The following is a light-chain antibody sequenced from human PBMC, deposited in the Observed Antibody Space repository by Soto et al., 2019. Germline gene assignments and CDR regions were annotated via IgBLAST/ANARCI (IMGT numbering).Light chain of an antibody. J-gene: IGKJ1*01. CDR1: RRISSW. CDR3: QQYNGYPWT. V-gene: IGKV1-5*01. Sequence: DIQMTQSHSTLSASVGDRVTISCRASRRISSWLAWYQQQPGKAPKLLVYDASTLQSGVPSRFSGNGSGTEFTLTISRLQPEDLATYFCQQYNGYPWTFGQGTRVGIK. CDR2: DAS.